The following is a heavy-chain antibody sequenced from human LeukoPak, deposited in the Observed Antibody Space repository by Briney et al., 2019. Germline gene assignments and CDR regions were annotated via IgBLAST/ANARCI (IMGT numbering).Heavy chain of an antibody. D-gene: IGHD2-15*01. V-gene: IGHV4-34*01. Sequence: PSETLSLTCAVYGGSFSNYYWSWIRQPPGKGLEWIGEINHSGSTNHNPSLKSRVTISVDTSKNQFSLKLSSVTAADTAVYYCASRIVVVAATRENWFDPWGQGTLVTVSS. CDR2: INHSGST. CDR3: ASRIVVVAATRENWFDP. J-gene: IGHJ5*02. CDR1: GGSFSNYY.